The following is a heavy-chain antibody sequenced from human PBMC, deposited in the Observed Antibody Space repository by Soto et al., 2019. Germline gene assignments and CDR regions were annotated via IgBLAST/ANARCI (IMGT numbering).Heavy chain of an antibody. V-gene: IGHV4-30-2*01. CDR3: ARVTKGGFDP. J-gene: IGHJ5*02. D-gene: IGHD4-17*01. Sequence: SETLSLTCAVSGGSISSGGYSWSWIRQPPGKGLEWIGYIYHSGSTYYNPSLKSRVTISVDRSKNQFSLNLNFVTAADTALYYCARVTKGGFDPWGQGTLVTVSS. CDR2: IYHSGST. CDR1: GGSISSGGYS.